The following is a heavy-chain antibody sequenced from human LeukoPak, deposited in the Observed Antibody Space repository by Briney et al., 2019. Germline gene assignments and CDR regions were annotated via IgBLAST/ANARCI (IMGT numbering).Heavy chain of an antibody. J-gene: IGHJ4*02. D-gene: IGHD2-15*01. Sequence: PSQTLSLTCTVSGGSISSGDYYWRWIRQPPGKGLEWIGYIYYSGSTYYNPSLKSRVTISVDTSKNQFSLKLSSVTAADTAVYYRARVGSCALFDYWGQGTLVTVSS. CDR2: IYYSGST. CDR3: ARVGSCALFDY. V-gene: IGHV4-30-4*01. CDR1: GGSISSGDYY.